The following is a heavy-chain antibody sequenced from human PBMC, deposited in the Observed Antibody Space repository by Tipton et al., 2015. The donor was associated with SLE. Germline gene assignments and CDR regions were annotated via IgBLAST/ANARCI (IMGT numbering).Heavy chain of an antibody. V-gene: IGHV4-34*01. CDR3: ARGIVAAFYY. D-gene: IGHD6-6*01. CDR1: GGSFSGYY. J-gene: IGHJ4*02. CDR2: INHSGST. Sequence: TLSLTCAVYGGSFSGYYWSWIRQPPGKGLEWIGEINHSGSTNYNPSLKSRVTISVDTSKNQFSLKLSSVTAADTAVYYCARGIVAAFYYWGQGTPVTVSS.